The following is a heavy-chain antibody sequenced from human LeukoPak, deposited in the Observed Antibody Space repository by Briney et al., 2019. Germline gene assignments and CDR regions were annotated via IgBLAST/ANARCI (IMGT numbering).Heavy chain of an antibody. J-gene: IGHJ4*02. CDR1: GGSVSDNGFF. D-gene: IGHD6-19*01. Sequence: SETLSLTCTVSGGSVSDNGFFWGWIRQPPGKGLEWIGSVSYTGSTHYDPSLKSRVTMTTDTSTSTAYMDLRNLRSDDTAMYYCARAVAVANMDYWGQGTLVTVSS. V-gene: IGHV4-39*02. CDR3: ARAVAVANMDY. CDR2: VSYTGST.